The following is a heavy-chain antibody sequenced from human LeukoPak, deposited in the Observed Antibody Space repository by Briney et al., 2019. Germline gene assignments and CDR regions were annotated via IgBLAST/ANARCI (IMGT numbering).Heavy chain of an antibody. CDR2: INHSGST. V-gene: IGHV4-34*01. Sequence: KPSETLSLTCAVYGGSFSGYYWSWIRQPPGKGLEWIGEINHSGSTNYNPSLKSRVTISVDTSKNHFSLKLSSVTAADTAVYYCARAINDYSNYEVLTDNWFDPWGQGTLVTVSS. D-gene: IGHD4-11*01. CDR1: GGSFSGYY. CDR3: ARAINDYSNYEVLTDNWFDP. J-gene: IGHJ5*02.